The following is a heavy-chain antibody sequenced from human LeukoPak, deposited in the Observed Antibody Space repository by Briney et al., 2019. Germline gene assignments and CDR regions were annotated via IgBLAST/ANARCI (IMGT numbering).Heavy chain of an antibody. CDR2: IYYSGST. CDR3: ARASHGSGSFDY. D-gene: IGHD3-10*01. V-gene: IGHV4-30-4*01. Sequence: SETLSLTCTVPGGSINSGRYYWSWIRQPPGKGLEWIGYIYYSGSTYYNPSLKSRVTISVDTSKNQFSLKLSSVTAADTAVYYCARASHGSGSFDYWGQGTLVTVSP. CDR1: GGSINSGRYY. J-gene: IGHJ4*02.